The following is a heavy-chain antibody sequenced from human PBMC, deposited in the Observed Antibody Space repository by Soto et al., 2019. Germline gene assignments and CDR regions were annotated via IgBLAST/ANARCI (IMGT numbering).Heavy chain of an antibody. CDR1: GYTFISFS. D-gene: IGHD5-18*01. Sequence: ASVKVSCKASGYTFISFSIHWLRQAPGQRPEWMGWITAGNDNTYFSQKFQGRVTITRDTSANTVYMEVSSLRSEDTAVCYCARGRGYSVGSNGVDVWGQGTRVTVSS. CDR3: ARGRGYSVGSNGVDV. CDR2: ITAGNDNT. V-gene: IGHV1-3*01. J-gene: IGHJ6*02.